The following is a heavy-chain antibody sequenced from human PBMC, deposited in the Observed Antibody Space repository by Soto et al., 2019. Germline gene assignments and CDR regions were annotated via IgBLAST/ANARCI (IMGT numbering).Heavy chain of an antibody. V-gene: IGHV3-48*02. CDR3: ASPVGGVHDSRGGSFDY. Sequence: EVQLVESGGGLVQPGGSLRLSCAASGFTFSSYSMNWVRQAPGKGLEWVSYISSSSSTIYYADSVKGRFTISRDNAKDSLYLQMNSLREEDTAVYYCASPVGGVHDSRGGSFDYWGQGTLVTVSS. CDR1: GFTFSSYS. J-gene: IGHJ4*02. D-gene: IGHD3-22*01. CDR2: ISSSSSTI.